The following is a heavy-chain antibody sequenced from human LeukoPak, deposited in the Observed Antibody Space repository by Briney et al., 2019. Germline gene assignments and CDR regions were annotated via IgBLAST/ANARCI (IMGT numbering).Heavy chain of an antibody. CDR3: ARDIRNGDGCNYDS. V-gene: IGHV4-61*01. Sequence: SETLSLTCTVSGGSVSSGSNYWNWIRQPPGKGLEWIGYISNSGSTNSDPSLKTRVTISIDTPKNQFSLRLSSVTAADTAVYYCARDIRNGDGCNYDSWGQGTLVTVSS. CDR1: GGSVSSGSNY. J-gene: IGHJ5*01. CDR2: ISNSGST. D-gene: IGHD5-24*01.